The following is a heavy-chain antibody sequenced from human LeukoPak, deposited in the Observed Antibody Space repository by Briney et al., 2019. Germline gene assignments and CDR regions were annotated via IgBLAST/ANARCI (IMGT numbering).Heavy chain of an antibody. CDR2: ISGSGGST. V-gene: IGHV3-23*01. CDR3: AKGPSNYDILTFDY. CDR1: GFTFSSYG. J-gene: IGHJ4*02. Sequence: GGSLRLSCAASGFTFSSYGMSWVRQAPGKGPEWVSAISGSGGSTYYADSVKGRFTISRDNSKNTLYLQMNSLRAEDTAVYYCAKGPSNYDILTFDYWGQGTLVTVSS. D-gene: IGHD3-9*01.